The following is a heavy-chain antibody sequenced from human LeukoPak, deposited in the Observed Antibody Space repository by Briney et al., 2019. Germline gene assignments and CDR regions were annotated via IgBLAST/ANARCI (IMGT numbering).Heavy chain of an antibody. V-gene: IGHV3-20*04. D-gene: IGHD3-22*01. CDR2: INWNGGST. CDR3: AKDISSSGCYWDDAFDI. Sequence: GGSLRLSCAASGFTFDDYGMSWVRQAPGKGLEWVSGINWNGGSTGYADSVKGRFTISRDNAKNSLYLQMNSLRAEDTALYYCAKDISSSGCYWDDAFDIWGQGTMVTVSS. J-gene: IGHJ3*02. CDR1: GFTFDDYG.